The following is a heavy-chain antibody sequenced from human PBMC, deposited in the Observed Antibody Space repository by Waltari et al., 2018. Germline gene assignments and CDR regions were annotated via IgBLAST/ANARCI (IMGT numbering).Heavy chain of an antibody. Sequence: QVTLRESGPALVKPTQTLTLTCTFSGFSLSTSGLCVSWIRQPPGKALEWLARIDWDDDKYYSTSLKTRLTISKDTSKNQVVLTMTNMDPVDTATYYCARSPNSSGYYPYYFDYWGQGTLVTVSS. CDR1: GFSLSTSGLC. CDR3: ARSPNSSGYYPYYFDY. V-gene: IGHV2-70*15. D-gene: IGHD3-22*01. CDR2: IDWDDDK. J-gene: IGHJ4*02.